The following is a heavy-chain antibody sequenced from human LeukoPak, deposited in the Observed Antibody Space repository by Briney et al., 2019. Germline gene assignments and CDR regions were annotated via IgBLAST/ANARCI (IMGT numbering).Heavy chain of an antibody. CDR2: INPSGGST. CDR3: ARHHYVWGSYKEAPFDY. Sequence: ASVKVSCKASGYTFTSYYMHWVRQAPGQGLEWMGIINPSGGSTSYAQKFQGRVTMTRDTSTSTVYMELSSLRSEDTAMYYCARHHYVWGSYKEAPFDYWGQGTLVTVSS. J-gene: IGHJ4*02. D-gene: IGHD3-16*01. V-gene: IGHV1-46*01. CDR1: GYTFTSYY.